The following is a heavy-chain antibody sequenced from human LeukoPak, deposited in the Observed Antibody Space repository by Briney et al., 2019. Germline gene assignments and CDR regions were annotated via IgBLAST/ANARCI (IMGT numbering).Heavy chain of an antibody. D-gene: IGHD3-10*01. V-gene: IGHV3-21*04. Sequence: GGSLRLSCAASRFTFSSYSMNWVRQAPGKGLEWVSSISSSSSYIYYADSVKGRFTISRDNAKNSLYLQMNSLRAEDTAVYYCAREYYGSGSYYYYGMDVWGQGTTVTVSS. J-gene: IGHJ6*02. CDR3: AREYYGSGSYYYYGMDV. CDR2: ISSSSSYI. CDR1: RFTFSSYS.